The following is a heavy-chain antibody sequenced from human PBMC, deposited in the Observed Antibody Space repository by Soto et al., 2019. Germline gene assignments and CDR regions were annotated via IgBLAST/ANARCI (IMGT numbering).Heavy chain of an antibody. V-gene: IGHV1-69*13. D-gene: IGHD2-2*01. CDR1: GGTFGSYA. CDR3: ARGSSVVVPAANDAFDI. J-gene: IGHJ3*02. CDR2: IIPIFGTA. Sequence: ASVKVSCKASGGTFGSYAISWVRQAPGQGLEWMGGIIPIFGTANYAQKFQGRVTITADESTSTAYMELSSLRSEDTAVYYCARGSSVVVPAANDAFDIWGQGTMVTVSS.